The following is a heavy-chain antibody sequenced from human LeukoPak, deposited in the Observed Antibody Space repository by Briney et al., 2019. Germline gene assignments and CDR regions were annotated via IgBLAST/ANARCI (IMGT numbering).Heavy chain of an antibody. J-gene: IGHJ6*04. CDR3: ARAGRIAVAGYYYYGMDV. CDR2: IYSGGST. D-gene: IGHD6-19*01. Sequence: GGSLRLSCAASGFTVSSNYMSWVRQAPGKGLEWVSVIYSGGSTYYADSVKGRFTISRDNSKNTLYLQMNSLRAEDAAVYYCARAGRIAVAGYYYYGMDVWGKGTTVTVSS. V-gene: IGHV3-53*01. CDR1: GFTVSSNY.